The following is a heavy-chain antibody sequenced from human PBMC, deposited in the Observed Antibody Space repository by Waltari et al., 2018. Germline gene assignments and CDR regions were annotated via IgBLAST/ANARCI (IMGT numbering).Heavy chain of an antibody. J-gene: IGHJ6*02. CDR3: ARAMVRGVTNYGMDV. Sequence: QVQLQESGPGLVKPSETLSLTCAVSGYSISSGYYWGWIRQPPGKGLEWIGSIYHSGSTYYNPARKSRVTISVDTSKNQFSLKLSSVTAADTAVYYCARAMVRGVTNYGMDVWGQGTTVTVSS. D-gene: IGHD3-10*01. CDR2: IYHSGST. CDR1: GYSISSGYY. V-gene: IGHV4-38-2*01.